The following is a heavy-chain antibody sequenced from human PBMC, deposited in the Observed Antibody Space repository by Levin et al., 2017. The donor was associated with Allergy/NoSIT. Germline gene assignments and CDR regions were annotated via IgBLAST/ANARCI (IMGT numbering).Heavy chain of an antibody. CDR2: ISWNSGGI. D-gene: IGHD6-13*01. CDR1: GYSLGDYA. CDR3: VKGSAAAGDLFDY. J-gene: IGHJ4*02. Sequence: HPGGSLRLSCAASGYSLGDYAMHWVRQAPGKGLEWVSSISWNSGGIGYADSVKGRFTISRDNAKNSLYLQMNSLRAEDTALYYCVKGSAAAGDLFDYWGQGTLVTVSS. V-gene: IGHV3-9*01.